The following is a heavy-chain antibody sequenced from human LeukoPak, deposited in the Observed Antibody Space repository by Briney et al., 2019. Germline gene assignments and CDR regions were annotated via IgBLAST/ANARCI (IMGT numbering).Heavy chain of an antibody. D-gene: IGHD2-15*01. V-gene: IGHV1-2*02. CDR2: INPNSDGT. CDR3: AKEGFYCSGGSCYSFYYYYMDV. CDR1: GYTFTGYY. Sequence: VASVKVSCKASGYTFTGYYMHWVRQAPGQGLEWMGWINPNSDGTNYAQKFQGRVTMTRDTSISTAYMELSRLRSDDTAVYYCAKEGFYCSGGSCYSFYYYYMDVWGKGTTVTVSS. J-gene: IGHJ6*03.